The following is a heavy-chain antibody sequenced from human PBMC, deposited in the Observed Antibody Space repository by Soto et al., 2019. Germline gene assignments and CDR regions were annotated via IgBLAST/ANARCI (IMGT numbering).Heavy chain of an antibody. Sequence: QVQLVESGGGVVQPGRSLRLSCAASGFTFSSYGMHWDRKPPGRGLGRVAVISYDGSIKYYADSLKGRFTISRDNSKNTLYLQMNSLRAEDTAVYYCAKEWVYDTSGWSFDYWGQGTLVTVSS. V-gene: IGHV3-30*18. J-gene: IGHJ4*02. CDR2: ISYDGSIK. D-gene: IGHD3-22*01. CDR3: AKEWVYDTSGWSFDY. CDR1: GFTFSSYG.